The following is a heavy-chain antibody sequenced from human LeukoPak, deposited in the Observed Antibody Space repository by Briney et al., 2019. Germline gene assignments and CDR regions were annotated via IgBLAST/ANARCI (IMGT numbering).Heavy chain of an antibody. CDR3: AREGASMTTVTYYYYGMDA. V-gene: IGHV3-30-3*01. CDR2: ISYDGSNK. J-gene: IGHJ6*02. Sequence: PGGSLRLSCAASGFTFSSYAMHWVRQAPGKGLEWVAVISYDGSNKYYADSVKGRFTISRDNSKNTLYLQMSSLRAEDTAVYYCAREGASMTTVTYYYYGMDAWGQGTTVTVSS. CDR1: GFTFSSYA. D-gene: IGHD4-17*01.